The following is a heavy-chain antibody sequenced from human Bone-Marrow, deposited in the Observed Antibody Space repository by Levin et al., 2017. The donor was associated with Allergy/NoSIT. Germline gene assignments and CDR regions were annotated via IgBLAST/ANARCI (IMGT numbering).Heavy chain of an antibody. D-gene: IGHD3-22*01. J-gene: IGHJ4*02. Sequence: GGSLRLSCAASGFSFSNYGMHWVRQAPGKGLERVAVIWYDGRQRDYAESVKGRFFISRDNSRDMLYLQMNSLRVEDTAVYYCARDDRSGKPFDYLGQGTLVTVSS. V-gene: IGHV3-33*01. CDR2: IWYDGRQR. CDR1: GFSFSNYG. CDR3: ARDDRSGKPFDY.